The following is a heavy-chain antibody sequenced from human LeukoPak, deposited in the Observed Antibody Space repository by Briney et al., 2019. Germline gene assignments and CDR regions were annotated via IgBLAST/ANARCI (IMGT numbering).Heavy chain of an antibody. CDR3: ARGPAWCGGDCYTYAFDI. V-gene: IGHV3-48*01. Sequence: GGSLRLSCAASGFTFTSYTMNWVRQAPGKGLEWISHISGSGNFIYYADSVEGRFSISRDNAKNSLYLQMNSLRVEDTAVYYYARGPAWCGGDCYTYAFDIWGQGTMVTVSS. CDR1: GFTFTSYT. CDR2: ISGSGNFI. D-gene: IGHD2-21*02. J-gene: IGHJ3*02.